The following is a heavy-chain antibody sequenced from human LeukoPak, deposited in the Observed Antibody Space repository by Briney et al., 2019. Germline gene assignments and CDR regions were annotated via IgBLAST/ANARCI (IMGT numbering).Heavy chain of an antibody. J-gene: IGHJ3*01. CDR2: MRYDESNE. D-gene: IGHD3-22*01. V-gene: IGHV3-30*02. CDR3: AKVITSGFYSRAFDL. Sequence: GGSLRDSCVASGFSFSTYGLHWVRQAPGKGLEWVAFMRYDESNEYYVDSVKGRFTISRDNSKSTLYLQMDSLRIEDTAMYYCAKVITSGFYSRAFDLWGQGTTVALSS. CDR1: GFSFSTYG.